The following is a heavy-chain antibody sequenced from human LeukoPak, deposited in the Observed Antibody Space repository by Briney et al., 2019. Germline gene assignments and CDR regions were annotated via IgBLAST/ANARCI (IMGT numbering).Heavy chain of an antibody. D-gene: IGHD1-26*01. V-gene: IGHV3-23*01. Sequence: PGGSLRLSCAASGFTFSSYAMSWVRQAPGKGLEWVSAISGSGGSTYYADSVKGRFTISRDNSKNTLYLQMNSLRAEDTAVYYCAKVPINSGSYYWDYWGQGTLVTVSS. J-gene: IGHJ4*02. CDR3: AKVPINSGSYYWDY. CDR1: GFTFSSYA. CDR2: ISGSGGST.